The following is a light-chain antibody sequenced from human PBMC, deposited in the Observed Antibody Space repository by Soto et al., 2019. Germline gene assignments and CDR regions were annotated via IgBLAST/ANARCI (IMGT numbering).Light chain of an antibody. CDR3: HQRQSWPRT. CDR2: DGS. Sequence: IVLTQSPATLSLSPGERATLSCRASQRVSSYLAWYQQRPGQAPRLLIYDGSSRATGIPDRFRGSGSGTDFTLTISSLEPEDFAIYYCHQRQSWPRTFGQGTKVDIK. CDR1: QRVSSY. V-gene: IGKV3-11*01. J-gene: IGKJ1*01.